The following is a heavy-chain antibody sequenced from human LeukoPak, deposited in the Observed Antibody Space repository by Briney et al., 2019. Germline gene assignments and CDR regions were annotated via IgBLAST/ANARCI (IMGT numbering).Heavy chain of an antibody. CDR2: IRYDGSNK. CDR3: AKNIMVRGVIGYYYYMDV. J-gene: IGHJ6*03. CDR1: GFTFSSYG. Sequence: GGSLRLSCAASGFTFSSYGMHWVRQAPGKGLEWVAFIRYDGSNKYYADSVKGRFTISRDNSKNTLYLQMNSLRAEDTAVYYCAKNIMVRGVIGYYYYMDVWGKGTTVTISS. D-gene: IGHD3-10*01. V-gene: IGHV3-30*02.